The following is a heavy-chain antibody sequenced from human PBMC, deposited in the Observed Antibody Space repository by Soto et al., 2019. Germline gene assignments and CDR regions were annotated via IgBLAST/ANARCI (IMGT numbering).Heavy chain of an antibody. Sequence: SETLSLTCAVYGESFSNHYWTWIRQSPGKGLEWVGEINHSGSTYYNPSLKSRVTISVDTSKNQFSLKLSSVTAADTAVYYCARGLDYVWGSYRYTRPWTLWGQGTLVTVSS. CDR1: GESFSNHY. CDR2: INHSGST. V-gene: IGHV4-34*01. J-gene: IGHJ4*02. D-gene: IGHD3-16*02. CDR3: ARGLDYVWGSYRYTRPWTL.